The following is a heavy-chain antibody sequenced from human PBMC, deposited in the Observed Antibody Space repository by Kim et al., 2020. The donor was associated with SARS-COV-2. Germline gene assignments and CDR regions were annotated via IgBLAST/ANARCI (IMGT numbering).Heavy chain of an antibody. V-gene: IGHV4-39*01. J-gene: IGHJ4*01. D-gene: IGHD1-26*01. CDR3: ARQRRGVGAATYFDY. CDR1: GGSISSSSYY. CDR2: TYYSGST. Sequence: SETLSLTCTVSGGSISSSSYYWGWIRQPPGKGLEWIGSTYYSGSTYYNPSLKSRVTISVDTSKNQFSLKLSSVTAADTAVYYCARQRRGVGAATYFDYWG.